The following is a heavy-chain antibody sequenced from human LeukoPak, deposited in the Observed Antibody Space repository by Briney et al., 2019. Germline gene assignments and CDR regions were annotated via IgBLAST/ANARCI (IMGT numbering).Heavy chain of an antibody. D-gene: IGHD6-13*01. CDR1: GGSISTTGYY. CDR3: ASDKGYSNNYFDY. CDR2: IYYSGST. J-gene: IGHJ4*02. V-gene: IGHV4-39*02. Sequence: SQTLSLTCTVSGGSISTTGYYWAWIRQPPGKGLQWIASIYYSGSTYYNSSLKSRVTISVDTSKNQFSLKLSSMTAADTAVYYCASDKGYSNNYFDYWGQGTLVTVSS.